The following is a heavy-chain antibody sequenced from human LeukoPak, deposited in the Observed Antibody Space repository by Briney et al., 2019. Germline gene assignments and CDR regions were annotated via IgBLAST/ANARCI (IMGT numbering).Heavy chain of an antibody. CDR2: IIPINGAT. Sequence: WASVKVSCKASGGSFSSDAISWVRQVPGQGLEWMGQIIPINGATNYAQKFQDRVTITTVDSPSTAHMELSSLRPDDTAVYYCAREARFCGNTDCYPAFDIWGQGTIVIVSS. CDR3: AREARFCGNTDCYPAFDI. CDR1: GGSFSSDA. D-gene: IGHD2-21*02. V-gene: IGHV1-69*05. J-gene: IGHJ3*02.